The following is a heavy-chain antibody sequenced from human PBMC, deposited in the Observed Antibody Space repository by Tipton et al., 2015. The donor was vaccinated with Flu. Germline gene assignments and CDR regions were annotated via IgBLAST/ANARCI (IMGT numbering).Heavy chain of an antibody. V-gene: IGHV4-4*07. Sequence: GLVKPSETLSLTCTVSGGSMSSFLLDLDPAARREGTGVDRAYVCQWEHQVQSLPQEPSHHVSRHVQNQFSLKLSSVTAADTAVYYCARGSGSGTDVTFYFWGQGTLVTVSS. CDR2: VCQWEH. CDR3: ARGSGSGTDVTFYF. CDR1: GGSMSSFL. J-gene: IGHJ4*02. D-gene: IGHD3-10*01.